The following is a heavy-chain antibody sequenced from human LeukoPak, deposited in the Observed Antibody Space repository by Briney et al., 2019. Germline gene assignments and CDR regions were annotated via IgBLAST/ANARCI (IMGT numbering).Heavy chain of an antibody. CDR1: GGTFSSYA. CDR3: ARDYGSGNDDAFDI. CDR2: IIPIFGTA. J-gene: IGHJ3*02. Sequence: ASVKVSCKASGGTFSSYAISWVRQAPGQGLEWMGRIIPIFGTANYAQKFQGRVTITTDESTSTAYMELSSLRSDDTAVYYCARDYGSGNDDAFDIWGQGTMVTVSS. D-gene: IGHD3-10*01. V-gene: IGHV1-69*05.